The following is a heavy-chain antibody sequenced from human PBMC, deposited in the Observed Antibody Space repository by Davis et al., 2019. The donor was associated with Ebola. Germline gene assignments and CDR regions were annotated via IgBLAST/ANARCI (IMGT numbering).Heavy chain of an antibody. Sequence: GESLKISCAASGFTFSSYAMSWVRQAPGKGLEWVSAISGSGGSTYYADSVKGRFTISRDNSKNTLYLQMNSLRAEDTAVYYCAKGLGIAVAGQPYYYYGMDVWGQGTTVTVSS. V-gene: IGHV3-23*01. CDR3: AKGLGIAVAGQPYYYYGMDV. CDR1: GFTFSSYA. J-gene: IGHJ6*02. D-gene: IGHD6-19*01. CDR2: ISGSGGST.